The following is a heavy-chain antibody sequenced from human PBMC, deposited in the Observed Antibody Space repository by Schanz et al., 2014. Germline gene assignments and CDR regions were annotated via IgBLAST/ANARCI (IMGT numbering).Heavy chain of an antibody. V-gene: IGHV1-46*01. CDR2: INPSGGST. D-gene: IGHD3-9*01. CDR3: AKVDRTRYYAMDV. J-gene: IGHJ6*02. Sequence: QVQLVQSGAEVKKPGVSVKVSCKASGYTFTTYYIHWVRQAPGQGLEWMGIINPSGGSTSYAQKFQGRVTMTRDTSTSTVYMELSSLRSEDTAVYYCAKVDRTRYYAMDVWGQGTTVIVSS. CDR1: GYTFTTYY.